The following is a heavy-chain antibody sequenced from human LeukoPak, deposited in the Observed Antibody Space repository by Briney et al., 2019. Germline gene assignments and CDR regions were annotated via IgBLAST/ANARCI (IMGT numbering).Heavy chain of an antibody. D-gene: IGHD1-1*01. V-gene: IGHV1-8*03. J-gene: IGHJ6*03. Sequence: ASVKVSCKASGYTFTSYDINWVRQATGQGLEWMGWMNPNSGNTGYAQKFQGRVTITRNTSISTAYMELSSLRSEDTAVYYCARTPNWNGISYYYYYMDVWGKGTTVTVSS. CDR2: MNPNSGNT. CDR1: GYTFTSYD. CDR3: ARTPNWNGISYYYYYMDV.